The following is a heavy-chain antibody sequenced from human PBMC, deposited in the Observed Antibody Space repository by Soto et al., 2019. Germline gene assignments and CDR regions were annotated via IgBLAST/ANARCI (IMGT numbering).Heavy chain of an antibody. D-gene: IGHD3-9*01. CDR1: GGTFSSYA. J-gene: IGHJ2*01. CDR3: AREGYDILSGYYPSWYFDL. CDR2: IIPIFGTA. Sequence: QVQLVQSGAEVKKPGSSVKVSCKASGGTFSSYAISWVRQAPGQGLEWMGGIIPIFGTANYAQKFQGRVTITADESTSTAYMELSSLRSEDTAVYYCAREGYDILSGYYPSWYFDLWVRGTLVTVSS. V-gene: IGHV1-69*01.